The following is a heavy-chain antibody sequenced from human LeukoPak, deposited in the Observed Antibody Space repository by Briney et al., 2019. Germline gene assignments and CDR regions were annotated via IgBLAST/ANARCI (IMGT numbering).Heavy chain of an antibody. J-gene: IGHJ6*04. CDR3: AKNLPYGSGSYNGMDV. CDR2: ISGSGGST. CDR1: GFTFSSYA. V-gene: IGHV3-23*01. D-gene: IGHD3-10*01. Sequence: GGSLRLSCAASGFTFSSYAMSWVRQAPGKGLEWVSAISGSGGSTYYADSVKGRFTISRDNSKNTLYLQMNSLRAEDTAVYYCAKNLPYGSGSYNGMDVWGKGTTVTVSS.